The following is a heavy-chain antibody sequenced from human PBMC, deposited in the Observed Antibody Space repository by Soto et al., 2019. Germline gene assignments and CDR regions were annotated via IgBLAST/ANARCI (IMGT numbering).Heavy chain of an antibody. CDR1: GFTFSDHY. V-gene: IGHV3-72*01. J-gene: IGHJ4*02. Sequence: GGSLRLSCAASGFTFSDHYMDWVRQAPGKGLEWVGRTRNKANSHTTEYAASVKGRFSISRDDSKNSLYLQMNSLKTEDTAVYYCARYVTYYFDLWGQGTLVTVSS. CDR3: ARYVTYYFDL. D-gene: IGHD2-21*02. CDR2: TRNKANSHTT.